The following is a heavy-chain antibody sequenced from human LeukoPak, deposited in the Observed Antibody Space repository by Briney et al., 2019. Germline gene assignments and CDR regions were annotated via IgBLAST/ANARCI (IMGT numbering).Heavy chain of an antibody. CDR3: AGARGFEAAPVATLQAKAGSYGVDV. J-gene: IGHJ6*04. CDR1: GGSFSGYY. D-gene: IGHD2-2*01. CDR2: INHSGIT. V-gene: IGHV4-34*01. Sequence: PSETLSLTCAVYGGSFSGYYWSWIRQPPGKGLEWIGEINHSGITNYNPSLKSRVTISVDTSKNQFSLKLSSVTAADTAVYYCAGARGFEAAPVATLQAKAGSYGVDVWGKGTTVTVSS.